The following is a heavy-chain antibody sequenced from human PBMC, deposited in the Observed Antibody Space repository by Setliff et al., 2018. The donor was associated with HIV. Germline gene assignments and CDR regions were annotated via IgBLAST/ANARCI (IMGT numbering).Heavy chain of an antibody. CDR1: GFTFSSYG. CDR3: AKAYCSTTTCPFDN. V-gene: IGHV3-30*18. D-gene: IGHD2-2*01. J-gene: IGHJ4*02. Sequence: PGGSLRLSCAASGFTFSSYGMHWVRQAPGKGLEWVAVISYDESKKYYADSVKGRFTISRDYSKNTLYLQMNSLRAEDAAVYYCAKAYCSTTTCPFDNWGQGPLVTVSS. CDR2: ISYDESKK.